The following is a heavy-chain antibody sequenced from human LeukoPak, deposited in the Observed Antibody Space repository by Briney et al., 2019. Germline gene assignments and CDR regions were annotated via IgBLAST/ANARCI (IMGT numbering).Heavy chain of an antibody. CDR1: GGSISSYY. Sequence: SETLSPTCTVSGGSISSYYWSWIRQPPGKGLEWIGYIYYSGSTNYNPSLKSRVTISVDTSKNQFSLKLSSVTAADTAVYYCARHQIGFDPWGQGTLVTVSS. V-gene: IGHV4-59*08. J-gene: IGHJ5*02. CDR3: ARHQIGFDP. CDR2: IYYSGST.